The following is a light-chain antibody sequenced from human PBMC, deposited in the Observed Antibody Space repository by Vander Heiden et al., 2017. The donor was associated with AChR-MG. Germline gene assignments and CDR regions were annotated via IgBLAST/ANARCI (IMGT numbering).Light chain of an antibody. Sequence: QSVLTQPPSVSAAPGQKVTISCSGTSYHIENNYVSWSQPLPGTAPKLLIYDNNKRPSGIPDRFSGSKSGTSATLGITGLQTGDEADYYCGTWDSSLSTVVFGTGTNVTVL. CDR1: SYHIENNY. CDR3: GTWDSSLSTVV. V-gene: IGLV1-51*01. J-gene: IGLJ1*01. CDR2: DNN.